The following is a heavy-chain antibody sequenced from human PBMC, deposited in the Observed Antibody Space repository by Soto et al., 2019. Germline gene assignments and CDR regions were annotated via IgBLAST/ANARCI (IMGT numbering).Heavy chain of an antibody. Sequence: EVQLVESGGGLVRPGGSLRLSCVASEFTFSCYWMHWVRQVPGKGLVWVSRLNEDGSFTTYADSVKGRFTISRDNAKKTLYLQMNSLRAEDTAVYYCARDLSGRADVWGQGTTVTVSS. CDR1: EFTFSCYW. D-gene: IGHD3-10*01. CDR3: ARDLSGRADV. V-gene: IGHV3-74*01. CDR2: LNEDGSFT. J-gene: IGHJ6*02.